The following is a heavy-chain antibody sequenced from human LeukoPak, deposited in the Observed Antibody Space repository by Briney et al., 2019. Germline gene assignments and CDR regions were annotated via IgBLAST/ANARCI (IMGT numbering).Heavy chain of an antibody. V-gene: IGHV1-69*13. CDR1: GGTFSSYA. J-gene: IGHJ4*02. CDR3: ASGEWELLYFDY. CDR2: IIPIFGTA. D-gene: IGHD1-26*01. Sequence: ASVKVSCKASGGTFSSYAISWVRQAPGQGLEWMGGIIPIFGTANYAQKFQGRVTITADESTSTAYMELSSLRSEDTAVYYCASGEWELLYFDYWGQGTLVTVSS.